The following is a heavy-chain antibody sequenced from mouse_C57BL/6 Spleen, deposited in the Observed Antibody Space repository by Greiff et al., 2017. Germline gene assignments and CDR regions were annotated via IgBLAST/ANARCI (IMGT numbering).Heavy chain of an antibody. CDR1: GYTFTSYW. V-gene: IGHV1-74*01. D-gene: IGHD2-10*01. CDR2: INPSDSYT. CDR3: ATYCGPFYARDY. J-gene: IGHJ4*01. Sequence: QVQLQQPGAELVKPGASVKVSCKASGYTFTSYWMHWVKQRPGQGLEWIGRINPSDSYTNYNQKFKGKATLTVDKSSSTAYMQLSSLTSEDSAVYYGATYCGPFYARDYWGQGTSVTVSS.